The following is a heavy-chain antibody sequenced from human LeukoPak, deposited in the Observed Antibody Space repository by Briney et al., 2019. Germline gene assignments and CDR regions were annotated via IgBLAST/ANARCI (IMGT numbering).Heavy chain of an antibody. CDR1: GFTFSSYS. D-gene: IGHD6-19*01. J-gene: IGHJ4*02. CDR2: ISSSSSTI. Sequence: GGSLRLSCAASGFTFSSYSMNWVRQAPGKGLEWVSYISSSSSTIYYADSVKGRFTISRDNAKSSLYLQMNSLRAEDTAVYYCARDIAVAGTGDWGQGTLVTVSS. V-gene: IGHV3-48*01. CDR3: ARDIAVAGTGD.